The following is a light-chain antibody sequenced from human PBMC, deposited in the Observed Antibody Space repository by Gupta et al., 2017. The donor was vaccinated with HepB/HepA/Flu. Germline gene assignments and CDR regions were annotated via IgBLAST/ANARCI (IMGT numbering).Light chain of an antibody. J-gene: IGKJ1*01. CDR3: QQYINWPPTT. V-gene: IGKV3-15*01. Sequence: EIVMTQSPATLSVSPGERATLSCRASQSVSNNLAWYQQKPGQAPRLLIYGASTRATGIPARFSGSGSGTEFTLTISSRQSEDFAVYYCQQYINWPPTTFGQETKVEVK. CDR1: QSVSNN. CDR2: GAS.